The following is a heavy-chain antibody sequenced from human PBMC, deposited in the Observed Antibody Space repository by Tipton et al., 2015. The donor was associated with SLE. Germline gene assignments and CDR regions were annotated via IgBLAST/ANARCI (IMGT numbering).Heavy chain of an antibody. J-gene: IGHJ4*02. D-gene: IGHD1-1*01. CDR2: IYTGGST. Sequence: SLRLSCAASGFTVSSNYMSWVSQAPGKGLEWVSTIYTGGSTYYADSVKGRFTISRDTLKNTVSLQMNSLGAEDTAMYYCARFQGRTDYFDYWGQGTLVTVSS. V-gene: IGHV3-53*01. CDR3: ARFQGRTDYFDY. CDR1: GFTVSSNY.